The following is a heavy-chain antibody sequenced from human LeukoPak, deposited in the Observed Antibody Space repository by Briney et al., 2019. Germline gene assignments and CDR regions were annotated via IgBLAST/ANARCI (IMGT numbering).Heavy chain of an antibody. Sequence: ASVNVSCKASGYTFTSYGISWVRQPPCQGLAWMGWISAYNGNTNYAQKLQGRVTMITDTSTSTAYMEQRSLRSDDTAVYYCARLLGTPANDAFDIWGQGTMVTVSS. V-gene: IGHV1-18*01. CDR3: ARLLGTPANDAFDI. CDR1: GYTFTSYG. J-gene: IGHJ3*02. CDR2: ISAYNGNT. D-gene: IGHD1/OR15-1a*01.